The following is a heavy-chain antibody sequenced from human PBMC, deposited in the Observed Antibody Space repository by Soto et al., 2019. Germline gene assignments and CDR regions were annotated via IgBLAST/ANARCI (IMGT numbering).Heavy chain of an antibody. Sequence: QTGGSLRLSCAASGFTFSSYAMSWVRQAPGKGLEWVSAISGSGGSTYYADSVKGRFTISRDNSKNTLYLQMNSLRAEDTAVYYCAKNKQWLVQDYYYGMDVCGQGPTVTVYS. CDR2: ISGSGGST. V-gene: IGHV3-23*01. CDR1: GFTFSSYA. D-gene: IGHD6-19*01. J-gene: IGHJ6*02. CDR3: AKNKQWLVQDYYYGMDV.